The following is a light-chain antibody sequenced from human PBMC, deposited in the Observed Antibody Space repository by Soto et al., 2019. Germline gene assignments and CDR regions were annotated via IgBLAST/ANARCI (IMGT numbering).Light chain of an antibody. CDR3: QQYGDSPT. CDR2: GSS. J-gene: IGKJ1*01. Sequence: EIVLTQFPGTLSLSPGERATLSCRTSQSISSSYLAWYQQKPGHPPRLLIYGSSSRATGIPDRFSGSGSGTDFTLTISRLEPEDFVMYYCQQYGDSPTFGQGTKVDIK. CDR1: QSISSSY. V-gene: IGKV3-20*01.